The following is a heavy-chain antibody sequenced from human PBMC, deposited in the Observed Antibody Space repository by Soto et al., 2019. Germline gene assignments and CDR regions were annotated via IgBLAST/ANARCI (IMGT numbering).Heavy chain of an antibody. J-gene: IGHJ6*02. CDR2: IWYDGSNK. CDR1: GFTFSSYG. D-gene: IGHD3-3*01. V-gene: IGHV3-33*01. Sequence: GGSLRLSCAASGFTFSSYGMHWVRQAPGKGLEWVAVIWYDGSNKYYADSVKGRFTISRDNSKNTLYLQMNSLRAEDTAVYYCARDAGNYDFWSGYYRGGYYYGMDVWGQGTTVTVSS. CDR3: ARDAGNYDFWSGYYRGGYYYGMDV.